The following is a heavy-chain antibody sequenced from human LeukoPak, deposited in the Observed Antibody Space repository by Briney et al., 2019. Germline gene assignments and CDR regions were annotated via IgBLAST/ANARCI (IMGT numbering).Heavy chain of an antibody. Sequence: PSETLSLTCAVYGGSFSGYYWSWIRQPPGKGLEWIGEINHSGSTNYNPSLKSRVTISVDTSKNQFSLKLSSVTAADTAVYYCARLIAAAGFYYFYYMDVWGKGTTVTISS. CDR2: INHSGST. CDR1: GGSFSGYY. J-gene: IGHJ6*03. CDR3: ARLIAAAGFYYFYYMDV. D-gene: IGHD6-13*01. V-gene: IGHV4-34*01.